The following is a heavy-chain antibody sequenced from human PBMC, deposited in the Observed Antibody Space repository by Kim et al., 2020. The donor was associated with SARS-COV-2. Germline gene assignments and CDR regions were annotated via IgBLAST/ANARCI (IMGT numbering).Heavy chain of an antibody. CDR1: GYTLTTYG. CDR2: ISAYNDNI. CDR3: ARDGYSGYDWFDP. J-gene: IGHJ5*02. Sequence: ASVKVSRKASGYTLTTYGISWVRQAPGQGLEWMGWISAYNDNIDHAQKFQGRVTMTTDTSTSTAYMELRSLRPDDTAVYYCARDGYSGYDWFDPWGPGTLVIVSS. V-gene: IGHV1-18*01. D-gene: IGHD5-12*01.